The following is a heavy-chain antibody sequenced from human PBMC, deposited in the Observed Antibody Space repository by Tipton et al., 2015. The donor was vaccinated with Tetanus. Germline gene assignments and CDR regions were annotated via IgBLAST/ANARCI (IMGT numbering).Heavy chain of an antibody. Sequence: TLSLTCAVYGGSFSGYYWSWIRQPPGKGLEWIGEINHSGSTNYNPSLKSRVTISVDTSKNQFSLKLSSVTAADTAVYYCARHGRNYDFWSVTIGGYFDYWGQGTLVTVSS. CDR3: ARHGRNYDFWSVTIGGYFDY. CDR1: GGSFSGYY. V-gene: IGHV4-34*01. CDR2: INHSGST. J-gene: IGHJ4*02. D-gene: IGHD3-3*01.